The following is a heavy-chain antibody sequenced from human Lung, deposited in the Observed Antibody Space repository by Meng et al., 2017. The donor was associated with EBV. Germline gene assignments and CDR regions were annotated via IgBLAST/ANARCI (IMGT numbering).Heavy chain of an antibody. D-gene: IGHD5-12*01. CDR1: GGSISRSRHY. V-gene: IGHV4-39*01. Sequence: QGSGPGPVKPPESLSLPCTGSGGSISRSRHYWGWIRQPPGKGLEWIGSIYYSGSTYYNPSLRSRVTMSLDTSKNQFSLKLSSVTATDTAVYYCARHDGGYGDYFDHWGQGTLVTVSS. CDR2: IYYSGST. J-gene: IGHJ4*02. CDR3: ARHDGGYGDYFDH.